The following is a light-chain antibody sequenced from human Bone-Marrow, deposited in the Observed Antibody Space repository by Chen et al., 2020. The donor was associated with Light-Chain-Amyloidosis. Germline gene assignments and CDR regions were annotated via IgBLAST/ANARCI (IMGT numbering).Light chain of an antibody. CDR2: EVT. CDR1: SSDVGGDNH. V-gene: IGLV2-14*01. J-gene: IGLJ1*01. CDR3: SSYTITNTLV. Sequence: SALTHPASVSGSPEQSITISCTGTSSDVGGDNHVSWSQQPPDKAPKLMIYEVTNRPSWVPDRFSGSKSDNTASLTISGLQTEDEADYFCSSYTITNTLVFGSGTRVTVL.